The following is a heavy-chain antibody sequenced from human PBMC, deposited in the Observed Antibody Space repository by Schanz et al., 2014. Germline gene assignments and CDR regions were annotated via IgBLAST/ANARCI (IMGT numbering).Heavy chain of an antibody. CDR3: ARDVGRPGHFWYFDL. V-gene: IGHV1-46*01. CDR2: INPIDGST. D-gene: IGHD1-1*01. J-gene: IGHJ2*01. CDR1: GYMYTSHF. Sequence: QVQLVQSGAEVEKPGASVTVSCKASGYMYTSHFLHWVRQAPGQGFEWIGLINPIDGSTTYPLRFHGRITMTRDTSTTTFYMELSSLTSDDTAVYFCARDVGRPGHFWYFDLWGRGTLVTVSS.